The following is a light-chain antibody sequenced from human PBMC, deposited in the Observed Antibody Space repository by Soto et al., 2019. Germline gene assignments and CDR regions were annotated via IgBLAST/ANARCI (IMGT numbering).Light chain of an antibody. CDR1: QSVRTN. V-gene: IGKV3-15*01. CDR3: QQYSDWPPFT. Sequence: EIVMSQSPATLSVSPGDSATLSCRASQSVRTNLAWYYQKPGQAPRLLIYGASTRATGIPSRFSVSGSGTEFTLTISSLQSEDFAIYYCQQYSDWPPFTFGPGTKVDIK. CDR2: GAS. J-gene: IGKJ3*01.